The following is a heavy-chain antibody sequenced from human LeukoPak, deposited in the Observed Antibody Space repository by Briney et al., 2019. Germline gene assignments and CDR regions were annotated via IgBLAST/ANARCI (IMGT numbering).Heavy chain of an antibody. CDR1: GFAFSNAW. J-gene: IGHJ6*02. D-gene: IGHD3-22*01. V-gene: IGHV3-15*01. CDR3: TTVLGTMIVVVGYGMDV. CDR2: IKSKTDGGTT. Sequence: GGSLRLSCAASGFAFSNAWMSWVRQAPGKGLEWVGRIKSKTDGGTTDYAAPVKGRFTISRDDSKNTLYLQMNSLKTEDTAVYYCTTVLGTMIVVVGYGMDVWGQGTTVTVSS.